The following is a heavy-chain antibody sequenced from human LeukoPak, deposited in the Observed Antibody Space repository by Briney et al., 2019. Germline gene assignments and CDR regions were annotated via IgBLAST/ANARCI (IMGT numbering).Heavy chain of an antibody. D-gene: IGHD2-21*01. Sequence: SETLSLTCAVSGGSINSGSYDWGWIRQPPGKGLEWIGSINYSGSAYYNPSLKSRVTISVDTSKDQFSLKLSSVTAADTAVYYCARGGPWFQLLGAFDIWGQGTMVTVSS. CDR2: INYSGSA. V-gene: IGHV4-39*07. CDR3: ARGGPWFQLLGAFDI. J-gene: IGHJ3*02. CDR1: GGSINSGSYD.